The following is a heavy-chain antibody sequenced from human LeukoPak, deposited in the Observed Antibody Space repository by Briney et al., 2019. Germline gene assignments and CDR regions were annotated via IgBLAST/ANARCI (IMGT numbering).Heavy chain of an antibody. J-gene: IGHJ4*02. CDR2: ISHDGSNK. CDR1: GFTFSVYG. D-gene: IGHD2-15*01. Sequence: PGGSLRLSCAASGFTFSVYGMHWVRQGPGKGLEWVALISHDGSNKNYTDSVKGRFAISRDNSKNTLYLQMNSLRAEDTAVYYCAKDEGYCSGGSCYRQDYWGQGTLVTVSS. CDR3: AKDEGYCSGGSCYRQDY. V-gene: IGHV3-30*18.